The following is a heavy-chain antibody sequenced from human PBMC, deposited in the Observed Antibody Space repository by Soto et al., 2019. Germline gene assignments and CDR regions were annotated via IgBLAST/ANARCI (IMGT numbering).Heavy chain of an antibody. J-gene: IGHJ4*02. CDR3: AKDPSDILTAFDY. Sequence: EVQLVESGGGLVQPGRSLRLSCAASGFTFDDYAMHWVRQAPGKGLEWVSGISWNSGSIGYADSVKGRFTISRDNAKNSLYLQMNSLRAEDTALYYCAKDPSDILTAFDYWGQGTLVTVSS. CDR2: ISWNSGSI. CDR1: GFTFDDYA. D-gene: IGHD3-9*01. V-gene: IGHV3-9*01.